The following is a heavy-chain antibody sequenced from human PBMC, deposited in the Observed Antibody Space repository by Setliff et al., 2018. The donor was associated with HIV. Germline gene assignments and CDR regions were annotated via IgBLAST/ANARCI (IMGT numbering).Heavy chain of an antibody. V-gene: IGHV1-18*01. CDR3: ARLKADYEVDY. CDR1: GYNFVGYG. D-gene: IGHD4-17*01. Sequence: GASVKVSCKASGYNFVGYGINWLRQAPGQGLEWMGWINTYNGNTKYGQKFQGSVTMTPDPSASTVYMELRNLRSDDTAVYYCARLKADYEVDYWGQGTLVTVSS. J-gene: IGHJ4*02. CDR2: INTYNGNT.